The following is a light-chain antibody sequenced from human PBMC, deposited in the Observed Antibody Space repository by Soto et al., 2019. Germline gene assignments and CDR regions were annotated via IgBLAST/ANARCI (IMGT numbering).Light chain of an antibody. V-gene: IGKV3-20*01. CDR2: EAS. CDR3: QQYGSSPTWT. J-gene: IGKJ1*01. CDR1: QTVRSS. Sequence: EIVLTQSPATLSLSPGERVTLSCRASQTVRSSLAWYQQKPGQAPRLIIYEASNRATGIPARFSGSGSGTDFTLTISRLEPEDSAVYYCQQYGSSPTWTFGQGTKVDIK.